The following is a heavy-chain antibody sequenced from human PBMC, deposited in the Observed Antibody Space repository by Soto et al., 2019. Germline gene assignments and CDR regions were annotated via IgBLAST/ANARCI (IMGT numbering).Heavy chain of an antibody. CDR3: ARSGIAVAGIGWFDP. D-gene: IGHD6-19*01. J-gene: IGHJ5*02. CDR2: IYYSGST. Sequence: SETLSLTCTVSGGSISSYYWSWIRQPPGKGLEWIGYIYYSGSTNYNPSLKSRVTISVDTSKNQFSLKLSSVTAADTAVYYCARSGIAVAGIGWFDPWGQGTLVTVSS. CDR1: GGSISSYY. V-gene: IGHV4-59*08.